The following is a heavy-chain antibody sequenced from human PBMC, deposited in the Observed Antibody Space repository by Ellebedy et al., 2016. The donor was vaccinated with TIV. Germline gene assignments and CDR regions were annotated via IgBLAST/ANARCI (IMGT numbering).Heavy chain of an antibody. CDR3: ARGRLAEHDSYPYHLDY. CDR2: INHSGST. CDR1: GGSFSDYY. Sequence: MPSETLSLTCAVYGGSFSDYYWSWIRQPPGKGLEWIGEINHSGSTNYNPSLKSRVTISVDTSKNQFSLRLSSVTAADTAVYCCARGRLAEHDSYPYHLDYWGQGTLVTVSS. J-gene: IGHJ4*02. D-gene: IGHD2-21*02. V-gene: IGHV4-34*01.